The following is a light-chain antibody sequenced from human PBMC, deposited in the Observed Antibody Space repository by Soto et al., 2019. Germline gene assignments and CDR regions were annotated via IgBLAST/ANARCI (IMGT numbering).Light chain of an antibody. CDR2: DAS. CDR1: QDITNY. Sequence: DIQMTQSPSSLSASVGDRVTIACQARQDITNYLNWYQQKPGKAPKLLIYDASNLETGVPSRFSGSGSGTDFTFTISSLQPEDIATYYCQQCDKLPLTFGGGTKVDIK. V-gene: IGKV1-33*01. J-gene: IGKJ4*01. CDR3: QQCDKLPLT.